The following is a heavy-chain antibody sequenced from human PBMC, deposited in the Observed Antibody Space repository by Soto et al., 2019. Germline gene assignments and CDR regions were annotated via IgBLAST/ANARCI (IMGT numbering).Heavy chain of an antibody. Sequence: GGALRVSCADSVFTFSSYSMNWVRQAPGKGLEWVSYISSSSSTIYYADSVKGRFTISRDNAKNSLYLQMNSLRDEDTAAYYCAGDSSGWYDPPDAFDIWGQGTMVTVSS. V-gene: IGHV3-48*02. J-gene: IGHJ3*02. D-gene: IGHD6-19*01. CDR1: VFTFSSYS. CDR2: ISSSSSTI. CDR3: AGDSSGWYDPPDAFDI.